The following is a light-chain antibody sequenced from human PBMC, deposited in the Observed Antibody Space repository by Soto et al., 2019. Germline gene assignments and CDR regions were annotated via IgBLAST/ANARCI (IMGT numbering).Light chain of an antibody. J-gene: IGKJ2*01. CDR2: GAS. V-gene: IGKV3-15*01. CDR1: QSVSGN. Sequence: EIVMTQSPATLSVSPGERATLSCRACQSVSGNLAWYQQKPGQAPRLLISGASTRATGIPARFGGSGSGTEFTLTISSLQSEDFAVYYCQQYNIGPPTFGQGTKLEIK. CDR3: QQYNIGPPT.